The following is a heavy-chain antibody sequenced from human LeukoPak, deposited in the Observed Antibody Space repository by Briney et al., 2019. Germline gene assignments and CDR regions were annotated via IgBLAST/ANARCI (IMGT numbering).Heavy chain of an antibody. J-gene: IGHJ3*02. Sequence: GGSLRLSCAASGFTVSSNYMSWVRQAPGKGLEWVSVIYSGGSTYYADSVKGRFTISRDNAKNSLYLQMNSLRAEDTALYYCARDSGGIAVAGSNDAFDIWGQGTMVTVSS. V-gene: IGHV3-53*01. D-gene: IGHD6-19*01. CDR1: GFTVSSNY. CDR3: ARDSGGIAVAGSNDAFDI. CDR2: IYSGGST.